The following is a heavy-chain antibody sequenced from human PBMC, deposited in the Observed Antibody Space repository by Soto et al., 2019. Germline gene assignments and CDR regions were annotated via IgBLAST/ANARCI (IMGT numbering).Heavy chain of an antibody. CDR2: FIPVYRTL. J-gene: IGHJ4*02. V-gene: IGHV1-69*01. D-gene: IGHD3-9*01. CDR3: ATGVILICYVTVDS. Sequence: QVLLVQSGAEVKKPGSSVKISCKASGGSFGNSAINWVRQTPGQGLEWLGGFIPVYRTLNYAQKFQGRVTITTDESTGTAYMTLNSLASNDKAVYYCATGVILICYVTVDSWGQGTRVTVSS. CDR1: GGSFGNSA.